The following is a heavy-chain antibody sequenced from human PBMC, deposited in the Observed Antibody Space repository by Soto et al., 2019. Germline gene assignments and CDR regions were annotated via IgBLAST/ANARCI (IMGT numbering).Heavy chain of an antibody. Sequence: PGESLKISCKGSGYSFTSYWIGWVRQMPGKGLEWMGIIYPGDSDTRYSPSFQGQVTISADKSISTAYLQMNSLKTEDTAVYYCTTPPRSSGWYISDYWGQGTLVTVSS. J-gene: IGHJ4*02. CDR3: TTPPRSSGWYISDY. V-gene: IGHV5-51*01. D-gene: IGHD6-19*01. CDR2: IYPGDSDT. CDR1: GYSFTSYW.